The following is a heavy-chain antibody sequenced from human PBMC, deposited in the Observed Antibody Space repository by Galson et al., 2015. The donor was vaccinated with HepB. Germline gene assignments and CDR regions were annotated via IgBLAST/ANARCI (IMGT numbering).Heavy chain of an antibody. CDR1: GYSFTSYW. V-gene: IGHV5-51*01. CDR3: ARRGIAVAGGDAFDI. CDR2: IYPGDSDT. D-gene: IGHD6-19*01. J-gene: IGHJ3*02. Sequence: QSGAEVKKPGESLKISCKGSGYSFTSYWIGWVRQMPGKGLEWMGIIYPGDSDTRYSPSFQGQVTISADKSINTAYLQWSSLKASDTAMYYCARRGIAVAGGDAFDIWGQGTMVTVSS.